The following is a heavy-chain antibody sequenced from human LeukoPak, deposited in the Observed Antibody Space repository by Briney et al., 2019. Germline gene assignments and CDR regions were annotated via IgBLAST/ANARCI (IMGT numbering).Heavy chain of an antibody. CDR2: IYSTGST. J-gene: IGHJ4*02. CDR1: GGSISSYY. V-gene: IGHV4-4*07. CDR3: ARMYSGTYGGIDY. D-gene: IGHD1-26*01. Sequence: SETLSLTCTVSGGSISSYYWSWIRQPAGKGLEWIGRIYSTGSTNYNPSLRSRVTMSVDTPKNQFSLTLSSLTAADTAVYYCARMYSGTYGGIDYWGQGTLVTVSS.